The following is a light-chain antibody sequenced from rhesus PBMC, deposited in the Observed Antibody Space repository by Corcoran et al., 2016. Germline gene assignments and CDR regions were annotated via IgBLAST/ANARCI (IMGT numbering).Light chain of an antibody. Sequence: EIVMTQSPATLSLSPGERAALSCRASQSVNSNLAWYLQRPGQAPRRLIFDASNRATGTPDSFSGSGSGTDFTLTISSLEPEDVRVYYYQQERTWPLTFGGGARVDIK. CDR3: QQERTWPLT. J-gene: IGKJ4*01. CDR2: DAS. V-gene: IGKV3-35*01. CDR1: QSVNSN.